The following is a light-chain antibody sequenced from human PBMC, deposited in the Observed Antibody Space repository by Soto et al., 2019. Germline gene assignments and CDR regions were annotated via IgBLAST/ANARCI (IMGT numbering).Light chain of an antibody. V-gene: IGKV1-39*01. CDR1: QSISSY. J-gene: IGKJ1*01. CDR3: QQSYSTSWT. CDR2: AAS. Sequence: ASKIDRGMLFRPASQSISSYLNWYQQKPGKAPKLLIYAASSLQSGVPSRFSGSGSGTDFTLTISSLQPEDFATYYCQQSYSTSWTFGQGTKVDIK.